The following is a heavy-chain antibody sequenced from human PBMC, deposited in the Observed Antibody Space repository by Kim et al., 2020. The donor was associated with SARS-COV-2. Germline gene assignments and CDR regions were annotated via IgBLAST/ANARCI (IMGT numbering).Heavy chain of an antibody. J-gene: IGHJ5*02. Sequence: GGSLRLSCAASGFTFSSYSMNWVRQAPGKGLEWVSYISSSSSTIYYADSVKGRFTISRDNAKNSLYLQMNSLRDEDTAVYYCARDQGLLWFGELPMNWFDPWGQGTLVTVSS. CDR2: ISSSSSTI. V-gene: IGHV3-48*02. D-gene: IGHD3-10*01. CDR3: ARDQGLLWFGELPMNWFDP. CDR1: GFTFSSYS.